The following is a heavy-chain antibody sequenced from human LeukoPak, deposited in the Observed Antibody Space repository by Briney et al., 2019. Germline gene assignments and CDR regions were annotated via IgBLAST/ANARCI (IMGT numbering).Heavy chain of an antibody. V-gene: IGHV4-39*01. CDR3: ARQDYYDSSGYYPRWFDP. J-gene: IGHJ5*02. CDR2: IYYSGST. CDR1: GGSISSSSYY. Sequence: PSETLSLTCTVSGGSISSSSYYWGWIRQPPGKGLEWIVSIYYSGSTYYNPSLKSRVTISVDTSKNQFSLKLSSVTAADTAVYYCARQDYYDSSGYYPRWFDPWGQGTLVTVSS. D-gene: IGHD3-22*01.